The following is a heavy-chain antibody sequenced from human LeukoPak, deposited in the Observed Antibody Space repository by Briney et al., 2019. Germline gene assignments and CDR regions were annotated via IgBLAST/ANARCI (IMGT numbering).Heavy chain of an antibody. V-gene: IGHV3-74*01. CDR2: IKSDGSDT. J-gene: IGHJ4*02. D-gene: IGHD6-13*01. CDR1: GFTFSSYS. CDR3: ARRIAAAAAPYYFDY. Sequence: GGSLRLSCAASGFTFSSYSMNWVRQAPGKGLVWVSRIKSDGSDTSYADSVKGRFTISRDNAKNTLYLQMNSLRAEDTAVYYCARRIAAAAAPYYFDYWGQGTLVTVSS.